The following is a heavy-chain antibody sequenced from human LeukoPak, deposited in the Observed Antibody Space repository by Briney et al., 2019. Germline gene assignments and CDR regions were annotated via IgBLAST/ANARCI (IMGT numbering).Heavy chain of an antibody. CDR3: ARDYPLVYCSSTSCPGAYYYMDV. D-gene: IGHD2-2*01. CDR1: GGSISSGNYY. Sequence: SETLSLTCTVSGGSISSGNYYWSWIRQPAGKGLEGIGRIYTSGSSNYNPSLKSRVTISVDTSKNQFSLKLSSVTAADTAVYYCARDYPLVYCSSTSCPGAYYYMDVWGKGTTVTVSS. V-gene: IGHV4-61*02. CDR2: IYTSGSS. J-gene: IGHJ6*03.